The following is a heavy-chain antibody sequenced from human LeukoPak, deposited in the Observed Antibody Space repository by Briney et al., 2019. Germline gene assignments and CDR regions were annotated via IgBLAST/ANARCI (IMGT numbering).Heavy chain of an antibody. CDR2: ITSSSSYI. J-gene: IGHJ4*02. D-gene: IGHD1/OR15-1a*01. CDR1: GFSFSSYT. Sequence: GGSLRLSCADSGFSFSSYTMSWVRQAPGKGLEWLSSITSSSSYIYYADSVKGRFTISRDNTKDTLYLQMTSLRAEDTAMYYCAKSRSTGTVDKNFDYWGQGRLVTVSS. CDR3: AKSRSTGTVDKNFDY. V-gene: IGHV3-21*06.